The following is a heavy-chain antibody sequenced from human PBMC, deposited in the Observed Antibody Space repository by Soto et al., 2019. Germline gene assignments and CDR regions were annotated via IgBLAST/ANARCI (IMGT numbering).Heavy chain of an antibody. CDR2: IIPIFGTA. Sequence: SVKVSCKASGGTFSSYAISWVRQAPGQGLEWMGGIIPIFGTANYAQKFQGRVTITADESTSTAYMELSSLRSEDTAVYYCVLWSGYYTVNWFDTWGQGTLVTVSS. V-gene: IGHV1-69*13. CDR3: VLWSGYYTVNWFDT. CDR1: GGTFSSYA. D-gene: IGHD3-3*01. J-gene: IGHJ5*02.